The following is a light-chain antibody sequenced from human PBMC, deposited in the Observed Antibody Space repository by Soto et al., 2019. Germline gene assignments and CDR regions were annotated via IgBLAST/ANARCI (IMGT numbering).Light chain of an antibody. J-gene: IGKJ1*01. CDR3: QQYKSYST. CDR1: QNINNW. CDR2: EAS. Sequence: DIQMTQSPSTLSASVGDRVTITCRASQNINNWLAWYQQKPGKAPKLLIYEASTLEGGVPSRFSGSGSGTEFTLTISSLQPDDFATYWCQQYKSYSTFGQGTKMDIK. V-gene: IGKV1-5*03.